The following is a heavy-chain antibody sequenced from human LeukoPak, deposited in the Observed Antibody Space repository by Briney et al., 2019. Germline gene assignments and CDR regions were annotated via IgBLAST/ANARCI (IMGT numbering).Heavy chain of an antibody. D-gene: IGHD2-15*01. V-gene: IGHV1-8*01. J-gene: IGHJ4*02. Sequence: ASVKVSCKASGYTFTSYDINWVRQATGQGLEWMGWMNPNSGNTGYAQKFQGRVTMTRNTSISTAYMELSSLRSEDTAVYYCASARRGCSGGSCYSTALYYFDYWGQGTLVTVSS. CDR2: MNPNSGNT. CDR3: ASARRGCSGGSCYSTALYYFDY. CDR1: GYTFTSYD.